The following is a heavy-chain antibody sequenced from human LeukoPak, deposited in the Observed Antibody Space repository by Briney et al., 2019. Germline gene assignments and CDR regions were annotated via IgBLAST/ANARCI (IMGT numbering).Heavy chain of an antibody. Sequence: GGSLRLSCAASGFTFSNGWMSWVRQAPGKGLEWVGRIKSKTDGGTTDYAAVVKGRFIISRDDSQNTLYPQMNSLKTEDTAVYYCTTEAYYYDSGAIKYFDYWGQGTLVTVSS. V-gene: IGHV3-15*01. J-gene: IGHJ4*02. CDR3: TTEAYYYDSGAIKYFDY. CDR2: IKSKTDGGTT. D-gene: IGHD3-22*01. CDR1: GFTFSNGW.